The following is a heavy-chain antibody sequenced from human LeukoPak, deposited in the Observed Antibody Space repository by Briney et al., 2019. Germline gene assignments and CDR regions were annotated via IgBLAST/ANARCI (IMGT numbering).Heavy chain of an antibody. Sequence: PGGSLRLSCAASGIRFDRYAMTWVRQAPGKGLEWVSAISYSGSSPYYGDSVKGRFTISRDNAKNTLYLQMNSLRAEDTAVYYCARGTGFGELSDYWGQGTLVTVSS. CDR1: GIRFDRYA. V-gene: IGHV3-23*01. J-gene: IGHJ4*02. CDR3: ARGTGFGELSDY. D-gene: IGHD3-10*01. CDR2: ISYSGSSP.